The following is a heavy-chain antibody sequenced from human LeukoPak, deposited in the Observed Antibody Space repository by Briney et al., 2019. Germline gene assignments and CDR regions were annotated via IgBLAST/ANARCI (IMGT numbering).Heavy chain of an antibody. J-gene: IGHJ4*02. CDR2: IKEDGSDK. CDR1: GFTFSGYW. Sequence: GGSLRLSCAASGFTFSGYWMSWVRQAPGKGLEWVANIKEDGSDKYYVDSVKGRFTISRDNAKNSLYLQMNSLRAEDTAVYYCARGKLYYFDYWGQGTPVTVSS. V-gene: IGHV3-7*05. CDR3: ARGKLYYFDY.